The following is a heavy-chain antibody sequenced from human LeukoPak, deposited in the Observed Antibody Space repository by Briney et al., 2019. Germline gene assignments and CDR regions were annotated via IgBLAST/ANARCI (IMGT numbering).Heavy chain of an antibody. J-gene: IGHJ4*02. CDR1: GFTFDDYA. D-gene: IGHD6-13*01. CDR3: AKATSGYSSTWLDS. Sequence: QPGGSLRLSCAASGFTFDDYAMLWVRQAPGKALEWVSGVSWNSANIAYADSVKGLFTISRDNAKTSLYLQMNSLRAEDMAFYYCAKATSGYSSTWLDSWGQGALVTVSS. V-gene: IGHV3-9*03. CDR2: VSWNSANI.